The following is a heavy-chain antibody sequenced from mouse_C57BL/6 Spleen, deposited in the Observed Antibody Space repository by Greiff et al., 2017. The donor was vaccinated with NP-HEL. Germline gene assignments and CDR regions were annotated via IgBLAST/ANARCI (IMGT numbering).Heavy chain of an antibody. D-gene: IGHD1-1*01. CDR3: IYYYDSSKEGYYFDY. V-gene: IGHV1-15*01. CDR1: GYTFTDYE. Sequence: VQLQQSGAELVRPGASVTLSCKASGYTFTDYEMHWVKQTPVHGLEWIGAIDPETGGTAYNQKFKGQAILTADKSSSTAYMELRSLTSEDSAVYYCIYYYDSSKEGYYFDYWGQGTTLTVSS. J-gene: IGHJ2*01. CDR2: IDPETGGT.